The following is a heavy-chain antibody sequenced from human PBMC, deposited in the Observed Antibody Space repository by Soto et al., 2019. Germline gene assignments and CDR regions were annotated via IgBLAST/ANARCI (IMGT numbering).Heavy chain of an antibody. V-gene: IGHV1-69*06. CDR1: GGTFSSYA. J-gene: IGHJ6*02. CDR3: AGTCSSNSCHVYYYAMDV. D-gene: IGHD2-2*01. CDR2: IIPIFGTT. Sequence: SVKVSCKASGGTFSSYAISWVRQAPGQGLEWMGGIIPIFGTTNYAQKFQGRITITADKSTSTAYMELSGLRSADTAVYYCAGTCSSNSCHVYYYAMDVWGQGTTVTVSS.